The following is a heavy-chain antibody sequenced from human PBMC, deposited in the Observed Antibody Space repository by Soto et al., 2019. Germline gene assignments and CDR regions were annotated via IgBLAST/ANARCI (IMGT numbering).Heavy chain of an antibody. CDR3: ARLPVDAFDI. CDR1: GGSIRSYY. J-gene: IGHJ3*02. D-gene: IGHD4-4*01. Sequence: QVQLQESGPGLVKPSETLSLTCTVSGGSIRSYYWSWIRQPPGKGLEWIGYIYYSGSTNYNPSLKSRVTISVDTSKNQSSLKLTSVTAADTAVYYCARLPVDAFDIWGQGTMVTVSS. V-gene: IGHV4-59*08. CDR2: IYYSGST.